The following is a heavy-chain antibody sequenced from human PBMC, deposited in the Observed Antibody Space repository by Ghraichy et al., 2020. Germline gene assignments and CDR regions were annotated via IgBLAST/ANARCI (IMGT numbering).Heavy chain of an antibody. CDR2: MPYSGGT. CDR3: ASLQPEWRTAMGP. CDR1: GGSISNYY. Sequence: SETLSLTCTVSGGSISNYYWSWIRQPPGKGLEWVGYMPYSGGTNYNPSLNNPSTISVDTPKNHFSLRLNSVTAADTAVYYCASLQPEWRTAMGPWGQGTLVDVCS. V-gene: IGHV4-59*08. J-gene: IGHJ5*02. D-gene: IGHD5-18*01.